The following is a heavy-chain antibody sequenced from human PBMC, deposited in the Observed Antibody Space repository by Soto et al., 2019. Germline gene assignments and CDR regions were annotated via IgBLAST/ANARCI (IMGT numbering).Heavy chain of an antibody. CDR2: TDTGGDT. CDR3: ARGSTDSYPGSRIFDF. D-gene: IGHD3-10*01. CDR1: GITVSSNY. Sequence: EVQLVESGGGLIQPGGSLRLSCAASGITVSSNYMSWVRQAPGKGLEWVSTITDTGGDTKYADSVRGRFTMSRDNSKKTLYLQMNSLRVEDSALYYCARGSTDSYPGSRIFDFWGRGTLVTVSS. V-gene: IGHV3-53*01. J-gene: IGHJ4*02.